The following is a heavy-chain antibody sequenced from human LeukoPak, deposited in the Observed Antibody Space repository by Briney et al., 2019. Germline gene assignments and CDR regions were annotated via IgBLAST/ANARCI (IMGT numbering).Heavy chain of an antibody. Sequence: GRSLRLSCAASGFTFDDYAMHWVRQAPGKGLEWVSGISWNSGSIGYADSVKGRFTISRDNAKNSLYLQMNSLRAEDTALYYCAKDIRDYYDSSGYLNYFDYWGQGTLVTVSS. CDR3: AKDIRDYYDSSGYLNYFDY. J-gene: IGHJ4*02. D-gene: IGHD3-22*01. V-gene: IGHV3-9*01. CDR2: ISWNSGSI. CDR1: GFTFDDYA.